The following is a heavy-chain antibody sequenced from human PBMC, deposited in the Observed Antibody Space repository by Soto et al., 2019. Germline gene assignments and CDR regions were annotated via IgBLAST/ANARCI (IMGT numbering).Heavy chain of an antibody. D-gene: IGHD3-9*01. Sequence: GGSLRLSXAASGFTFSSYGMHWVRQVPGKGLEWVAVISYDGSNKYYADSVKGRFTISRDNSKNTLYLQMNSLRAEDTAVYYCAKVKSPNLNFDLTGYFDYWGQGTLVT. V-gene: IGHV3-30*18. CDR3: AKVKSPNLNFDLTGYFDY. J-gene: IGHJ4*02. CDR2: ISYDGSNK. CDR1: GFTFSSYG.